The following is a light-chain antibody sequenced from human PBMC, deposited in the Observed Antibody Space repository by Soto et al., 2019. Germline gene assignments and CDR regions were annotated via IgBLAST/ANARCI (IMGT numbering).Light chain of an antibody. V-gene: IGKV1-5*03. CDR3: QQYNSYPLT. Sequence: DIQMTQSPSTLSASVGDRVTITCRASQSISSWLAWYQQKPGKAPNLLIYKASSLESGVPSRFSGSGSGTDFTLTISSLQPDDFATYCCQQYNSYPLTFGGGTKVEIK. J-gene: IGKJ4*01. CDR1: QSISSW. CDR2: KAS.